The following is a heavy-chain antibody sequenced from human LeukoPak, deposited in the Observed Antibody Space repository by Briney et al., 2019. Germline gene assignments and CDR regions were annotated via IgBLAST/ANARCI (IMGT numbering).Heavy chain of an antibody. Sequence: GGSLRLSCAASGFTFSSYSMNWVRQAPGKGLEWVSSISSSSSNIYYADSVKGRFTISRDNAKNSLYLQMNSLRAEDTAVYHCARDRDLEYYYYYGMDVWGQGTTVTVSS. CDR2: ISSSSSNI. CDR1: GFTFSSYS. D-gene: IGHD1-1*01. J-gene: IGHJ6*02. V-gene: IGHV3-21*01. CDR3: ARDRDLEYYYYYGMDV.